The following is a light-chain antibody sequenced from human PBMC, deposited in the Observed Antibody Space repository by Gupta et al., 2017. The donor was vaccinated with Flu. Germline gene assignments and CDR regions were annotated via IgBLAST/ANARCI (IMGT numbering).Light chain of an antibody. Sequence: PSSVSATIGDRVTITCRATQAIGNYLAWFQQKPVKAPKSLIYGASSLQSGVPSKFSGSGSGTDFTLTINSLQPEDFATYYCQQYKSYPFTFGPGTKVDI. CDR1: QAIGNY. CDR3: QQYKSYPFT. V-gene: IGKV1-16*02. J-gene: IGKJ3*01. CDR2: GAS.